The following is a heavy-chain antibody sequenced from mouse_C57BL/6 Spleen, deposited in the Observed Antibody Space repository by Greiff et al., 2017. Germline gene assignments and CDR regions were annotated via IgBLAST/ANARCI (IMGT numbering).Heavy chain of an antibody. Sequence: VQLKQPGAELVMPGASVKLSCKASGYTFTSYWMHWVKQRPGQGLEWIGEIDPSDSYTNYNQKFKGKSTLTVDKSSSTAYMQLSSLTSEDSAVYYCARGLGGDYWGQGTTLTVSS. CDR2: IDPSDSYT. CDR1: GYTFTSYW. D-gene: IGHD4-1*01. CDR3: ARGLGGDY. J-gene: IGHJ2*01. V-gene: IGHV1-69*01.